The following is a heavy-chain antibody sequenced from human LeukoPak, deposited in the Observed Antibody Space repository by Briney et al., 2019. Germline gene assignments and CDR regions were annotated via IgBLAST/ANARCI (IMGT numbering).Heavy chain of an antibody. Sequence: SETLSLTCAVYGGSFSGYYWSWIRQPPGKGLEWIGEINHSGGTNYNPSLKSRVTISVDTSKNQFSLKLSSVTAADTAVYYCASFCSSTSCYQNWFDPWGQGTLVTVSS. V-gene: IGHV4-34*01. D-gene: IGHD2-2*01. CDR1: GGSFSGYY. CDR3: ASFCSSTSCYQNWFDP. J-gene: IGHJ5*02. CDR2: INHSGGT.